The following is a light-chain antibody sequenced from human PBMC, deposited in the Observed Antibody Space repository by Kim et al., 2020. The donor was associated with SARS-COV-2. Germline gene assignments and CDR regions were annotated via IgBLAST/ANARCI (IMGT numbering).Light chain of an antibody. CDR2: GAS. Sequence: EIVLTQSPGTLSLSPGERATLSCRASQSVNSDYLAWYQQKPGQAPRLLIYGASGRATGIPDRFSGRGSGTDFTLTINRLEPEDFAVYYCQQYGDSPLTFGGGTKVDIK. CDR3: QQYGDSPLT. CDR1: QSVNSDY. V-gene: IGKV3-20*01. J-gene: IGKJ4*01.